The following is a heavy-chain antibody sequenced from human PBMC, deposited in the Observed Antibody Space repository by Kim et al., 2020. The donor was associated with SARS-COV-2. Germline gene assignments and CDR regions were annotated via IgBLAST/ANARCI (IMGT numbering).Heavy chain of an antibody. D-gene: IGHD3-10*01. CDR1: GGSISSSNW. J-gene: IGHJ5*02. CDR3: ARSYGSGSYYKCWFDP. CDR2: IYHSGST. Sequence: SETLSLTCAVSGGSISSSNWWSWVRQPPGKGLEWIGEIYHSGSTNYNPSLKSRVTISVDKSKNQFSLKLSSVTAADTAVYYCARSYGSGSYYKCWFDPWGQGTLVTVSS. V-gene: IGHV4-4*02.